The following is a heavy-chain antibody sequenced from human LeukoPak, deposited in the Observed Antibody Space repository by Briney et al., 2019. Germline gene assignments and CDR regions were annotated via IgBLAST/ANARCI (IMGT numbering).Heavy chain of an antibody. CDR3: ARHENLYTPIDY. J-gene: IGHJ4*02. D-gene: IGHD2-15*01. CDR1: GYTFTIYG. CDR2: ITAYNGNT. Sequence: VASVKVSCKSSGYTFTIYGVSWVRQAPGQGLEWLGWITAYNGNTNYAQKFQGRVTMTTDTSTTTANMELRSLRSDDTAVYYCARHENLYTPIDYWGQGTLVTVSS. V-gene: IGHV1-18*01.